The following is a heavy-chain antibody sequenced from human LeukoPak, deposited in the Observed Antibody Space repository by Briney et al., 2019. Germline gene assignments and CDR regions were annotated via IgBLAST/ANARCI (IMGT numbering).Heavy chain of an antibody. J-gene: IGHJ5*02. CDR3: ARTGSPFWSGSETRFDP. D-gene: IGHD3-3*01. Sequence: GASVTVSCKASGSTFTNNGISWVRQAPGQGLEWMGWISAYNGNTNYAQKFQGRVTMTTDTSTSTAYMELRSLRSDDTAVYYCARTGSPFWSGSETRFDPWGQGTLVTVSS. CDR1: GSTFTNNG. V-gene: IGHV1-18*01. CDR2: ISAYNGNT.